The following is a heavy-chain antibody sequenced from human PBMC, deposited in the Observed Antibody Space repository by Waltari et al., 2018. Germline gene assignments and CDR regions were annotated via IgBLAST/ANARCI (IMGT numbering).Heavy chain of an antibody. V-gene: IGHV1-69*12. CDR3: ASGGYYYDSSGPVPLYYYYYMDV. Sequence: QVQLVQSGAEVKKPGSSVKVSCKASGGTFSSYAISWVRQAPGQGIEWMGGIIPIFGTANYAQKFQGRGTITADESTSTADMELGSLRSEDTAVYYCASGGYYYDSSGPVPLYYYYYMDVWGKGTTVTISS. D-gene: IGHD3-22*01. J-gene: IGHJ6*03. CDR1: GGTFSSYA. CDR2: IIPIFGTA.